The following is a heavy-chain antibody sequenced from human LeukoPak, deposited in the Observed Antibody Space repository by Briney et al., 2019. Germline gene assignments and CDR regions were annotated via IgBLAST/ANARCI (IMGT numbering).Heavy chain of an antibody. D-gene: IGHD3-10*01. J-gene: IGHJ4*02. V-gene: IGHV3-53*01. CDR2: IYSGGST. Sequence: GGSLRLSCAASGFTVSSNYMSWVRQAPGQGLEWVSVIYSGGSTYYADSVKGRFTISRDNSKNTLYLQMNSLRAEDTAVYYCARDYGGGLFDYWGQGTLVTVSS. CDR3: ARDYGGGLFDY. CDR1: GFTVSSNY.